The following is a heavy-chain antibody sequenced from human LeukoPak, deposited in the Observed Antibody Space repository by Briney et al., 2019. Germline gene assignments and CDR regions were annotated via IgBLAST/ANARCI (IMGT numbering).Heavy chain of an antibody. CDR3: AKDRGHSSGWYTEY. CDR1: GFTFSSYG. J-gene: IGHJ4*02. D-gene: IGHD6-19*01. Sequence: GGSLRLSCAASGFTFSSYGMHWVRQAPGKGLEWVSTISDTGGSTYYADSVKGRFTISRDNSKNTLYLQMNSLRAEDTAVYYCAKDRGHSSGWYTEYWGQGTLVTVSS. V-gene: IGHV3-23*01. CDR2: ISDTGGST.